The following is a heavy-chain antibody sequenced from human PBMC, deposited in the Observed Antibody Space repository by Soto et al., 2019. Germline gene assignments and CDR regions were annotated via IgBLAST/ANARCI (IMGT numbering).Heavy chain of an antibody. CDR2: IYWDDDK. CDR1: GFSLSTSGVGVG. J-gene: IGHJ4*02. V-gene: IGHV2-5*02. CDR3: ARWGSSRLDY. Sequence: QITLKESGPTLVKPTQTLTLTCTFSGFSLSTSGVGVGVGWIRQPPGKALEWLALIYWDDDKLYSPSLKTRVTITKDTSKNQVVLTMTNMDPVDTATYYCARWGSSRLDYWGQGTLFTVSS. D-gene: IGHD3-16*02.